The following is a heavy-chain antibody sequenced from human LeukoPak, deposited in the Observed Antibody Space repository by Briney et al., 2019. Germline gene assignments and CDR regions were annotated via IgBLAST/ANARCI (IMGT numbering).Heavy chain of an antibody. D-gene: IGHD3-10*01. CDR1: GGSISSGGYY. CDR2: IYYSGST. CDR3: ARVLNVGLLWFGELLGGYFDY. J-gene: IGHJ4*02. V-gene: IGHV4-31*03. Sequence: PSQTLSLTCTVSGGSISSGGYYWRWIRQHPGKGLEWIVYIYYSGSTHYNPSLKSRVTISVDTSKNQFSLKLSSVTAADTAVYYCARVLNVGLLWFGELLGGYFDYWGQGTLVTVSS.